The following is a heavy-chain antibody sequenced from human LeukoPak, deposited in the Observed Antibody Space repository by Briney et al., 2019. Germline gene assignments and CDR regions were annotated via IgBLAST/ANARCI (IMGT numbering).Heavy chain of an antibody. CDR1: GFTVSSNY. CDR2: IYGGGST. D-gene: IGHD6-13*01. Sequence: GGSLRLSCEVSGFTVSSNYMSWVRQAPGKGLEWVSVIYGGGSTYYADSVKGRFTIPRDNSKNTLYLQMNTLRAEDTAVYYCARSDGIATAGPFDYWGQGTLVTVS. CDR3: ARSDGIATAGPFDY. V-gene: IGHV3-53*01. J-gene: IGHJ4*02.